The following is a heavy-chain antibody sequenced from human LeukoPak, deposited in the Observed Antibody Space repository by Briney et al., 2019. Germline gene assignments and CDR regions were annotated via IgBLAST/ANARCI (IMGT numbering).Heavy chain of an antibody. Sequence: SETLSLTCTVSGGSISSSSYYWGWIRQPPGKGLEWIGSIYYSGSTYYNPSLKSRVTMSVDTSKNQFSLKLSSVTAADTAVYYCARDDYSNGYYYYYYMDVWGKGTTVTVSS. J-gene: IGHJ6*03. V-gene: IGHV4-39*07. D-gene: IGHD4-11*01. CDR1: GGSISSSSYY. CDR3: ARDDYSNGYYYYYYMDV. CDR2: IYYSGST.